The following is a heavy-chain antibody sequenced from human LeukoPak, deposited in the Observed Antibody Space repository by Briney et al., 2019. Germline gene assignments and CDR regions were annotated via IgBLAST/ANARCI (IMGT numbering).Heavy chain of an antibody. CDR3: ARGLRYYDSRDRFDF. CDR2: VYYRVTS. CDR1: GDSISSSSYS. D-gene: IGHD3-22*01. V-gene: IGHV4-39*07. J-gene: IGHJ4*02. Sequence: SETLSLTCTVSGDSISSSSYSWAWIRQPPGKGLEWLATVYYRVTSYSNPSLRSRVSISLDASQNQLSLRVTSVTAADTAVYYYARGLRYYDSRDRFDFWGQGALVTVSS.